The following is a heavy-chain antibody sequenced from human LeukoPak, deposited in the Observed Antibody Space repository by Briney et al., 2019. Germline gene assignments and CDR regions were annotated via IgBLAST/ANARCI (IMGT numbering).Heavy chain of an antibody. V-gene: IGHV5-10-1*01. CDR3: TRRALPPAYCGGDCFDAFDI. J-gene: IGHJ3*02. CDR2: IDPSDSYT. CDR1: GYRFTSYW. Sequence: GESLKISCKGSGYRFTSYWISWVRQMPGKGLEWMGRIDPSDSYTNYSPSFRGHVTISADKSISTAYLQWSSLKASDTAMYYCTRRALPPAYCGGDCFDAFDIWGQGTMVTVSS. D-gene: IGHD2-21*02.